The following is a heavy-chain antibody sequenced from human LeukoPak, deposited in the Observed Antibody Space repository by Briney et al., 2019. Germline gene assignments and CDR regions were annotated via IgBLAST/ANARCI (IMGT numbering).Heavy chain of an antibody. CDR3: ARRSRDGWYCDY. D-gene: IGHD5-24*01. J-gene: IGHJ4*02. CDR2: INTDGSIT. V-gene: IGHV3-74*01. Sequence: GGSLRLSCAASGFTFSTYWMHWVRQAPGKGLVWVSRINTDGSITNYAGSVKGRFTISRDNSKNTLYLQMNSLRTEDTAVYYCARRSRDGWYCDYWGQGTLVTVSS. CDR1: GFTFSTYW.